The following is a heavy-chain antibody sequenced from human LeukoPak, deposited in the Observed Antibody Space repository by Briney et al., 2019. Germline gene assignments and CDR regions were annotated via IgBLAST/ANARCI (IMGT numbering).Heavy chain of an antibody. Sequence: ASVKVSCKASGYTFTSYYMHWVRQAPGQGLEWMGIINPSGGSTSYAQKFQGRVTMTRDTSISTAYMELSRLTSDDTAVYYCATFPGVSSTLYEGKAFDIWGQGTMVTVSS. CDR3: ATFPGVSSTLYEGKAFDI. CDR1: GYTFTSYY. D-gene: IGHD3-16*01. V-gene: IGHV1-46*01. CDR2: INPSGGST. J-gene: IGHJ3*02.